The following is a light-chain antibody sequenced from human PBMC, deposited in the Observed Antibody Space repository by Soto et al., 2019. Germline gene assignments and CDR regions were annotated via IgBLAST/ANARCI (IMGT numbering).Light chain of an antibody. V-gene: IGKV3-15*01. J-gene: IGKJ2*01. CDR2: GAS. CDR3: QQYNNLPPDT. Sequence: EIILTQSPASLSVSPGERATLSCRASQSVNNNLAWYQQKPGQAPRLLIYGASTRATGIPGRFRGSGSGTEVTLTITSLQSEDFVVYFCQQYNNLPPDTFGQGTKLEIK. CDR1: QSVNNN.